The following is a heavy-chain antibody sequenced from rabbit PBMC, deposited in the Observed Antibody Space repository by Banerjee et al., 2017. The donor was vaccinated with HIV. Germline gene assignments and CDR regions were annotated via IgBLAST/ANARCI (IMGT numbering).Heavy chain of an antibody. CDR1: GFSFSNKAV. CDR3: ARDLVVVIGWNFNL. V-gene: IGHV1S45*01. D-gene: IGHD8-1*01. CDR2: INGVTGKA. J-gene: IGHJ4*01. Sequence: EQLVESGGGLVKPEGSLKLSCTASGFSFSNKAVMCWVRQAPGKGLEWIACINGVTGKAVYASWAKGRFTFSKTSSTTVTLQVTSLTAADTAIYFCARDLVVVIGWNFNLWGPGTLVTVS.